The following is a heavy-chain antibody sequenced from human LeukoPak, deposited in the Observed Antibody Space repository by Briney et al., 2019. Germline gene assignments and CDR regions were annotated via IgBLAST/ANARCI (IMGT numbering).Heavy chain of an antibody. V-gene: IGHV3-23*01. Sequence: GGSLRLSCAASGFTFSNYAMSWVRQAPGKGLEWVSSISVSGGSTDYADSVKGRFTISRGNSKNTLYLQMNSLRAEDTAVYYCAKARSSITYSFDYWGQGTLVTVSS. CDR3: AKARSSITYSFDY. J-gene: IGHJ4*02. CDR1: GFTFSNYA. CDR2: ISVSGGST.